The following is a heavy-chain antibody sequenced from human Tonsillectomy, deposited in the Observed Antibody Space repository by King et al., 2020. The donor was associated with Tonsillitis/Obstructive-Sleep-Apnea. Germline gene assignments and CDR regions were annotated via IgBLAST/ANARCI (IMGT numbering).Heavy chain of an antibody. CDR1: GFAFSYHA. J-gene: IGHJ6*02. CDR3: TREVAADGQDYYYHGLDV. V-gene: IGHV3-30*04. CDR2: ISYDGSSK. D-gene: IGHD6-13*01. Sequence: VQLVESGGGVVQPGRSLRLSCAASGFAFSYHAIHWVRQAPGKGLEWVAFISYDGSSKYYADSLKGRITISRDNSKNTLYLQMNRLRPEDTAVYYCTREVAADGQDYYYHGLDVWGQGTTVTVSS.